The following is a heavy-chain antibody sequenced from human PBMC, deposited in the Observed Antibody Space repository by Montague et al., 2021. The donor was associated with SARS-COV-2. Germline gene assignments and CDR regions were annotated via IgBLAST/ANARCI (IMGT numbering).Heavy chain of an antibody. CDR3: ASSWLYYYYMGV. J-gene: IGHJ6*03. V-gene: IGHV4-39*01. CDR1: GGSISSSSYY. D-gene: IGHD6-13*01. CDR2: IYYSGST. Sequence: SETLSLTCTVPGGSISSSSYYWGWIRQPPGKGLEWIGSIYYSGSTYYNPSLKSRVTISVDTSKNQFSLKLSSVTAADTAVYYCASSWLYYYYMGVWGKGTTVTVSS.